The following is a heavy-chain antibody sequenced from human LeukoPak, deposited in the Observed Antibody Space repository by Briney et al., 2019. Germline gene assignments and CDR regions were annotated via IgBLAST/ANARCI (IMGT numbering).Heavy chain of an antibody. Sequence: GGSLRLSCAASGFTFSSYNMNWVRQAPGKGLEWVSYICTSSGTINYADSVKGRFTISRDNAKNSLYLQMNSLRDEDTAVYFCARERPVGATPFDFWGQGTLVTVSS. V-gene: IGHV3-48*02. CDR1: GFTFSSYN. CDR3: ARERPVGATPFDF. CDR2: ICTSSGTI. D-gene: IGHD1-26*01. J-gene: IGHJ4*02.